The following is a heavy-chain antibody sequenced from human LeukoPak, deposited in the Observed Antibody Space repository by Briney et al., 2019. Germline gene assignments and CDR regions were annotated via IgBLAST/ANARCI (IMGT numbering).Heavy chain of an antibody. V-gene: IGHV1-69*04. D-gene: IGHD3-3*01. CDR3: AKDRDLGWLLSSYYFDY. Sequence: ASVKVSCKASGGTFSSYAISWVRQAPGQGLEWMGRIIPILGIANYAQKFQGRVTITTDESTSTAYMELSSLRSEDTAVYYCAKDRDLGWLLSSYYFDYWGQGTLVTVSS. CDR2: IIPILGIA. J-gene: IGHJ4*02. CDR1: GGTFSSYA.